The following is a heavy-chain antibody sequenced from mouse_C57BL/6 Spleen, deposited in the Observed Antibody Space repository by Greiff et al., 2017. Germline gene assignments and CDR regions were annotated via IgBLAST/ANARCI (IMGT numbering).Heavy chain of an antibody. CDR3: ARPDYGFDY. CDR1: GFTFSSYG. V-gene: IGHV5-6*01. Sequence: DVQLVESGGDLVKPGGSLKLSCAASGFTFSSYGMSWVRQTPDKRLEWVATISSGGSYTYYPDSVKGRFTISRDNAKNTLYLQMSSLKSEDTAMYYCARPDYGFDYWGQGTTLTVSS. J-gene: IGHJ2*01. CDR2: ISSGGSYT. D-gene: IGHD2-4*01.